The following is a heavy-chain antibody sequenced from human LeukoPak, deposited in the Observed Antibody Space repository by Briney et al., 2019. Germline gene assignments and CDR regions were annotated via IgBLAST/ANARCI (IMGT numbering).Heavy chain of an antibody. V-gene: IGHV1-69*04. Sequence: SVKVSGKASGGTFSSYTLSWVRQAPGQGLEWMGRIIPILGIANYAQKFQGRVTITADKSTSTGYMELSSLRSEDTAVYYCAREAGEFHYWGQGTLVTVSS. CDR2: IIPILGIA. CDR3: AREAGEFHY. CDR1: GGTFSSYT. D-gene: IGHD3-16*01. J-gene: IGHJ4*02.